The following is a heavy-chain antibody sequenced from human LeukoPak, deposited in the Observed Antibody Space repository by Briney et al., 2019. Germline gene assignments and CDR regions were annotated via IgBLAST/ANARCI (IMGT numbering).Heavy chain of an antibody. Sequence: GASVKVSYKASGYTFTGYYMHWVRQAPGQGLEWMGWINPNSGGTNYAQKFQGRVTMTRDTSISTAYMELSRLRSDDTAVYYCARDRRPSSSDYDMMPGASWGQGTLVTVSS. D-gene: IGHD3-9*01. J-gene: IGHJ5*02. CDR1: GYTFTGYY. CDR3: ARDRRPSSSDYDMMPGAS. V-gene: IGHV1-2*02. CDR2: INPNSGGT.